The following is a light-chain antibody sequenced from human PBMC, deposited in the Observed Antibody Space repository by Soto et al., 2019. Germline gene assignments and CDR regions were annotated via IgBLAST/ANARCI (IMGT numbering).Light chain of an antibody. J-gene: IGKJ4*01. CDR2: SAS. V-gene: IGKV3-20*01. Sequence: EIVLTQSPATLSVSPGERATLSCRASQSISSNLAWYQQIPGRAPRLLMYSASTRATGIPDRFSGGGSGTDFTLTISRLEPEDFAVYYCQQFSSYPLTFGGGTKVDI. CDR3: QQFSSYPLT. CDR1: QSISSN.